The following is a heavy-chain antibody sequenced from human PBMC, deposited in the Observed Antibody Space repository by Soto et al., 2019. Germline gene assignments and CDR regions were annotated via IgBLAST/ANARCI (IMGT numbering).Heavy chain of an antibody. J-gene: IGHJ4*02. V-gene: IGHV3-30-3*01. CDR2: ISYDGSNK. Sequence: QVQLVESGGGVVQPRRSLRLSCAASGFTFSSYAMHWVRQAPGKGLEWVAVISYDGSNKYYADSVKGRFTISRDNSKNTLYLQMNSLRAEDTAVYYCARPRIVGSPSPDYWGQGTLVTVSS. CDR3: ARPRIVGSPSPDY. D-gene: IGHD1-26*01. CDR1: GFTFSSYA.